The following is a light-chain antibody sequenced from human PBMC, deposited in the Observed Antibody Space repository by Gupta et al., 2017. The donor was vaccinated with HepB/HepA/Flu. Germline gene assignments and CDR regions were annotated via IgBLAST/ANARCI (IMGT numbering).Light chain of an antibody. V-gene: IGKV1-17*01. Sequence: DTQLPQPPSSLSASVGDRVTITCRASHGMRNDLAWYQQKPEKAPKRLIYDASKLKSGVPSRFSGSGXGTXFTLTIXSLQPEDFATNYCQQRNNSPQTFGXGTKVEIE. J-gene: IGKJ1*01. CDR3: QQRNNSPQT. CDR2: DAS. CDR1: HGMRND.